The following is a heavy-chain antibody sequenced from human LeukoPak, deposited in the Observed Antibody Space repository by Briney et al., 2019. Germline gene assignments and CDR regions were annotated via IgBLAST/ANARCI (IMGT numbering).Heavy chain of an antibody. D-gene: IGHD6-19*01. CDR1: GFTFSSYG. V-gene: IGHV3-30*03. CDR2: ISYDGSNK. J-gene: IGHJ3*02. Sequence: PGGSLRLSCAASGFTFSSYGMHWVRQAPGKGLEWVAVISYDGSNKYYADSVKGRFTISRDNSKNTLYLQMNSLRAEDTAVYYCALAAVAADPDDLLSAFDIWGQGTMVTVSS. CDR3: ALAAVAADPDDLLSAFDI.